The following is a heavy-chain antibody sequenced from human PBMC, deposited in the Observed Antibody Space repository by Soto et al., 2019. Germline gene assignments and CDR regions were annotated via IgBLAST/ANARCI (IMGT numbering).Heavy chain of an antibody. CDR3: ATGYYDSSGYYQAYFDY. D-gene: IGHD3-22*01. CDR2: FDPEDGET. V-gene: IGHV1-24*01. J-gene: IGHJ4*02. Sequence: ASVKVSCKVSGYTLTELSMHWVRQAPGKGFEWMGGFDPEDGETIYAQKFQGRVTMTEDTSTDTAYMELSSLRSEDTAVYYCATGYYDSSGYYQAYFDYWGQGTLVTVSS. CDR1: GYTLTELS.